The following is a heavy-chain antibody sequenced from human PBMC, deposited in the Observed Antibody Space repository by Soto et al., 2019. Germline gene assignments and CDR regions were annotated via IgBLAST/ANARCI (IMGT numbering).Heavy chain of an antibody. J-gene: IGHJ4*02. CDR1: GYTFTSCG. D-gene: IGHD1-26*01. V-gene: IGHV1-18*04. CDR3: ARDRRWYSGSYGYYFDY. Sequence: ASVKDSCKASGYTFTSCGISWVRQAPGRGLEWMGWISAYNGNTNYAQKLQGRVTMTTDTSTSTAYMELRSLRSDDTAVYYCARDRRWYSGSYGYYFDYWGQGTLVTVSS. CDR2: ISAYNGNT.